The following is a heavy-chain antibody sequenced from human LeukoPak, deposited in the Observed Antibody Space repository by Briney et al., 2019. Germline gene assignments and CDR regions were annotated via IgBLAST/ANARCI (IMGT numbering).Heavy chain of an antibody. D-gene: IGHD1-26*01. J-gene: IGHJ4*02. Sequence: QSGGSLRLSCAASGFTFSNYAMSWVRQAPGKGLEWVSGISGSGGSTYYADSVKGRFTISRDNSKNTLYLQMNSLTDEDTAVYYCAKKWEVGTTTLDYFDYWGQGTLVTVSS. CDR1: GFTFSNYA. CDR2: ISGSGGST. CDR3: AKKWEVGTTTLDYFDY. V-gene: IGHV3-23*01.